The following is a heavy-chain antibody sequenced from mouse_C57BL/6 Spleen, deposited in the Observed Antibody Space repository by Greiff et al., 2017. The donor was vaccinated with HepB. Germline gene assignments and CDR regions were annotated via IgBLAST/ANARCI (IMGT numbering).Heavy chain of an antibody. CDR1: GYTFTSYW. CDR2: IYPGSGST. V-gene: IGHV1-55*01. Sequence: VQLQQPGAELVKPGASVKMSCKASGYTFTSYWITWVKQRPGQGLEWIGDIYPGSGSTNYNEKFKSKATLTVDTSSSTAYMQLSSLTSEDAAVYYCAYYDYDEGVDYWGQGTTLTVSS. D-gene: IGHD2-4*01. J-gene: IGHJ2*01. CDR3: AYYDYDEGVDY.